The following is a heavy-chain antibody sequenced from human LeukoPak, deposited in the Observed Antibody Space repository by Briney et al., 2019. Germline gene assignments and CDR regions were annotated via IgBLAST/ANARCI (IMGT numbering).Heavy chain of an antibody. J-gene: IGHJ4*02. CDR3: ARTAFSGPVY. Sequence: SETLSLTCTVSGGSVSSGSYYWSWIRQPPGKGLEWIGYIYYSGSTNYNPSLKSRVTISVDTSKNQFSLKLSSVTAADTAVYYCARTAFSGPVYWGQGTLVTVSS. CDR2: IYYSGST. CDR1: GGSVSSGSYY. V-gene: IGHV4-61*01. D-gene: IGHD6-19*01.